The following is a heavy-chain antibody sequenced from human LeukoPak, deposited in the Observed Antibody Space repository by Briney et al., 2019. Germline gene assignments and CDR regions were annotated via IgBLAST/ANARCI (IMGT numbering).Heavy chain of an antibody. Sequence: ASVKVSCKASGYTFTGYYIHWVRQAPGQGLEWMGWLNPNSGGTNYAQKFQGRVTLTRDTSISTAYMELSRLRSDDTAVYYCARDQEEYYYDSSGHFDYWGQGTLVTVSS. D-gene: IGHD3-22*01. CDR3: ARDQEEYYYDSSGHFDY. V-gene: IGHV1-2*02. CDR2: LNPNSGGT. J-gene: IGHJ4*02. CDR1: GYTFTGYY.